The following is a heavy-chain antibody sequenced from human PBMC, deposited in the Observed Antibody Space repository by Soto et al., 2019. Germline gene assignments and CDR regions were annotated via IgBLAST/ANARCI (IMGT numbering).Heavy chain of an antibody. V-gene: IGHV3-23*01. Sequence: GGSLRLSCAASGFTFSSYAMSWVRKAPGKGLEWVSAISGSGGSTYYADSVKGRFTISRDNSKNTLYLQMNSLRAEDTAVYYCAKDGFHSGSYFYYFDYWGQGTLVTVSS. J-gene: IGHJ4*02. D-gene: IGHD1-26*01. CDR3: AKDGFHSGSYFYYFDY. CDR2: ISGSGGST. CDR1: GFTFSSYA.